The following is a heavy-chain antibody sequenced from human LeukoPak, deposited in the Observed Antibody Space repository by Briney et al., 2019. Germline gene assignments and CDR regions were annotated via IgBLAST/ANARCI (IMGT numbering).Heavy chain of an antibody. J-gene: IGHJ6*02. D-gene: IGHD2-21*02. Sequence: ASVKVTCKASGYTFSDYYMYWVRQAPGQGLEWMGWINPNSGGTKYPQKFQGRVTMTRDTSISTAYMELSRLRSDDTAVYYCAREAVVTATGIGLYRMEVWGQGTTVTVSS. CDR2: INPNSGGT. CDR1: GYTFSDYY. V-gene: IGHV1-2*02. CDR3: AREAVVTATGIGLYRMEV.